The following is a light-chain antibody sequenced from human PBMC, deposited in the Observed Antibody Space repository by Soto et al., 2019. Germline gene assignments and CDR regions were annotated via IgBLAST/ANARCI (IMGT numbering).Light chain of an antibody. CDR1: SGHDNNI. CDR2: VENSGSY. CDR3: ETWDSNTWV. V-gene: IGLV4-60*03. J-gene: IGLJ3*02. Sequence: QLVLTQSSSASASLGSSVKLTCTLSSGHDNNIIAWHQQQPGKAPRYLMKVENSGSYNKGSGVPDRFSGSRSGADRYLTISNLQSEDEADYYCETWDSNTWVFGGGTKLTVL.